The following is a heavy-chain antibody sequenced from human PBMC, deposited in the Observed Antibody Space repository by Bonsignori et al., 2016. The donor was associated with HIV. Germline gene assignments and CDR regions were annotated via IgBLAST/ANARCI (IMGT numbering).Heavy chain of an antibody. Sequence: VRQAPRKGLEWVSAISGSGGSTYYADSVKGRFTISRDNSKNTLYLQMNSLRAEDTAVYYCAKDPKYSSSLESYFQHWGQGTLVTVSS. J-gene: IGHJ1*01. CDR2: ISGSGGST. V-gene: IGHV3-23*01. D-gene: IGHD6-13*01. CDR3: AKDPKYSSSLESYFQH.